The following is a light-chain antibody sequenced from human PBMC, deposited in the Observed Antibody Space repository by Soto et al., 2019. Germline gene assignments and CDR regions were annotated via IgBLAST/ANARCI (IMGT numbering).Light chain of an antibody. CDR1: SSDVGGYNY. J-gene: IGLJ1*01. CDR3: SSDTSISTRV. Sequence: QSALTQPASVSGSPGQSITISCTGTSSDVGGYNYVSWYQQHPGKAPKLMIYEVSNRPSGVSNRFSGSKSGNTASLTISGLHAEDAAYYYCSSDTSISTRVFGTGTKLTVL. V-gene: IGLV2-14*01. CDR2: EVS.